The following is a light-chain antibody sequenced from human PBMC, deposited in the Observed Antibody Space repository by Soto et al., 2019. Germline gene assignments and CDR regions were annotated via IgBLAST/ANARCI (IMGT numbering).Light chain of an antibody. CDR2: EVS. Sequence: QSALTQPASVSGSPRRSITISCTGTSSDVGGYNYVSWYQQHPGKAPKLMIYEVSNRPSGVSNRFSGSKSGNTASLTISGLQAEDEADYYCSSYTSSSTLAVVFGGGTKLTVL. J-gene: IGLJ2*01. V-gene: IGLV2-14*01. CDR1: SSDVGGYNY. CDR3: SSYTSSSTLAVV.